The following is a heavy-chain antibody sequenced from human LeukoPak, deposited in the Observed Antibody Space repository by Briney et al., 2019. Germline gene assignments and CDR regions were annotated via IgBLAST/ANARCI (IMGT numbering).Heavy chain of an antibody. CDR3: ARGYRGGSSTSCSYYYYYMDV. CDR2: MNPNSGNT. J-gene: IGHJ6*03. D-gene: IGHD2-2*01. Sequence: ASVKVSCKASGYTFTSYDINWVRQATGQGLEWMGWMNPNSGNTGYAQKFQGRVTITRNTSISTAYMELSSLRSDDTAVYYCARGYRGGSSTSCSYYYYYMDVXGKXTTXXVSS. CDR1: GYTFTSYD. V-gene: IGHV1-8*03.